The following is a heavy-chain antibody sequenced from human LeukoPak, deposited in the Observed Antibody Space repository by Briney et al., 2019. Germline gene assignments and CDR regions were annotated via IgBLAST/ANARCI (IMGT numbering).Heavy chain of an antibody. J-gene: IGHJ4*02. CDR1: GFTFSSYA. CDR3: AKDPAKQQLAYYFDY. Sequence: GGSLRLSCAASGFTFSSYAMSWVRQTPGKGLEWVSAISGSGGSTYYADSVKGRFTISRDNSKNTLYLQMNSLRAEDTAVYYCAKDPAKQQLAYYFDYWGQGTLVTVSS. V-gene: IGHV3-23*01. CDR2: ISGSGGST. D-gene: IGHD6-13*01.